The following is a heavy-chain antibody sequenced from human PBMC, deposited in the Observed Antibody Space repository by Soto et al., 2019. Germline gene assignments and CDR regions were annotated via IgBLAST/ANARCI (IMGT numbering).Heavy chain of an antibody. CDR3: ARGGTVTNVFDY. CDR2: IIPILGIA. D-gene: IGHD4-17*01. V-gene: IGHV1-69*02. CDR1: GGTFSSYT. J-gene: IGHJ4*02. Sequence: QVQLVQSGAEEKKPGSSVKVSCKASGGTFSSYTISWVRQAPGQGLEWMGRIIPILGIANYAQKFQGRVTITADKSTSTAYMELSSLRSEDTAVYYCARGGTVTNVFDYWGQGTLVTVSS.